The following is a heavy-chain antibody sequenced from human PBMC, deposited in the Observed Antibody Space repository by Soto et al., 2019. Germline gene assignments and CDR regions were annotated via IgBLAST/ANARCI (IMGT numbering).Heavy chain of an antibody. CDR2: IYHSGST. Sequence: QLQLQDSGSGLVKPSQTLSLTCAVSGGSISSGGYSWSWLRQPPGKGLEWIGYIYHSGSTYYNPSLTSRVTIPVDRSKNQFSLKLSSVTAADTAVYYCARAGGLGAVAADYWGQGTLVTVS. CDR1: GGSISSGGYS. D-gene: IGHD6-19*01. V-gene: IGHV4-30-2*01. CDR3: ARAGGLGAVAADY. J-gene: IGHJ4*02.